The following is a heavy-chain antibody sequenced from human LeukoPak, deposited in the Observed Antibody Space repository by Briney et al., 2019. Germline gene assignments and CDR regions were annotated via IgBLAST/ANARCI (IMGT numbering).Heavy chain of an antibody. J-gene: IGHJ4*02. V-gene: IGHV3-30*02. CDR1: GFTFSSYG. CDR3: AKDRGRYCSGGSCYTTHYFDY. CDR2: IRYDGSNK. D-gene: IGHD2-15*01. Sequence: PGGSLRLSCAASGFTFSSYGMHWVRQAPGKGLEWVAFIRYDGSNKYYADSVRGRFTISRDNSKDTLYLQMNSLRAEDTAVYYCAKDRGRYCSGGSCYTTHYFDYWGQGTLVTVSS.